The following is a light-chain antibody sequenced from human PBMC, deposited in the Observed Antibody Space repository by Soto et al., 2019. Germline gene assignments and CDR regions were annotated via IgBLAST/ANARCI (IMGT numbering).Light chain of an antibody. CDR3: QQGNNWPLFT. V-gene: IGKV3-11*01. CDR2: TTS. CDR1: QSVSKS. J-gene: IGKJ3*01. Sequence: EIVLTQSPATLSLSPGERATLSCRASQSVSKSLAWYQQKPGQAPRLLIYTTSNRATGIPARFSGSGSRTDFTLTISSLEPEDFVVYYCQQGNNWPLFTFGPGTKVDIK.